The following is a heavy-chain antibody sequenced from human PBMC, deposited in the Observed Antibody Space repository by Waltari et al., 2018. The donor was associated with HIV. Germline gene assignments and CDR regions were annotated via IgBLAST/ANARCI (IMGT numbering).Heavy chain of an antibody. CDR3: ARYGSGHRHFGY. Sequence: QVQLQESGPRLLKPSETLSLTCSVSGGSMTNYYWAWIRQPPGKGLEWIGYSDSRGSAIYSPSLQSRLTMSVDVYRNQFSLELSSVTAADTAVYYCARYGSGHRHFGYWGQGTLV. D-gene: IGHD3-10*01. V-gene: IGHV4-59*01. J-gene: IGHJ4*02. CDR2: SDSRGSA. CDR1: GGSMTNYY.